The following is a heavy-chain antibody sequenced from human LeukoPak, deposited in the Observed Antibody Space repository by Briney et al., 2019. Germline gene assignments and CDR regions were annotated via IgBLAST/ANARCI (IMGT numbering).Heavy chain of an antibody. J-gene: IGHJ6*02. V-gene: IGHV4-30-2*01. CDR2: IYHSGST. D-gene: IGHD3-3*01. CDR3: ARGAVEKPPFFASYYYYYYGMDV. Sequence: PSQTLSLTCAVSGGSISSSGYSWSWIRQPPGKGLEWIGYIYHSGSTYYNPSLKSRVTISVDRSKNQFSLKLSSVTATDTAVYYCARGAVEKPPFFASYYYYYYGMDVWGQGTTVTVSS. CDR1: GGSISSSGYS.